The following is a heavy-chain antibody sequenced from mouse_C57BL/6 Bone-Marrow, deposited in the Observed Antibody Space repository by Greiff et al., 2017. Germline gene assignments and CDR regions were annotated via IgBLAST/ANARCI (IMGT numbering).Heavy chain of an antibody. CDR1: GFTFSDYY. CDR3: ARHYLAY. Sequence: EVQLVESGGGLVQPEGSLKLSCAASGFTFSDYYMYWVRQTPEKRLEWVAYISNGGGSTYYPDTVKGRFTISRDNAKNTLYLQMSRLKSEDTAMYYCARHYLAYWGQGTLVTVSA. J-gene: IGHJ3*01. CDR2: ISNGGGST. V-gene: IGHV5-12*01.